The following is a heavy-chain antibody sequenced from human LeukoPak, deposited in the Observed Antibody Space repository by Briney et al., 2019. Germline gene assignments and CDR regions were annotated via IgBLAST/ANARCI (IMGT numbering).Heavy chain of an antibody. CDR1: GFTFSSYW. J-gene: IGHJ3*02. Sequence: GGSLRLSCAASGFTFSSYWMHWVRQAPGKGLVWVSRINSDGSSTSYADSVKGRFTISRDNAKNTLYLQMNSLRAEDTAVYYCARDRGDRDYYDSSGYAFDIWGQGTMVTVSS. CDR2: INSDGSST. V-gene: IGHV3-74*01. D-gene: IGHD3-22*01. CDR3: ARDRGDRDYYDSSGYAFDI.